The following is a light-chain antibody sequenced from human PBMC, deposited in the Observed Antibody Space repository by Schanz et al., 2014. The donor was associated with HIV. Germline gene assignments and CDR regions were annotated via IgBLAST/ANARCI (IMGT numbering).Light chain of an antibody. CDR2: TNN. J-gene: IGLJ2*01. V-gene: IGLV1-44*01. CDR3: QSYDSSLSGVI. CDR1: SSNIGSNN. Sequence: QSVLTQPPSASGTPGQRVTISCSGSSSNIGSNNVNWYQQFPGTAPKLLIHTNNQRPSGVPGRFSGSKSGTSASLAISGLQSEDEADYYCQSYDSSLSGVIFGGGTKLPS.